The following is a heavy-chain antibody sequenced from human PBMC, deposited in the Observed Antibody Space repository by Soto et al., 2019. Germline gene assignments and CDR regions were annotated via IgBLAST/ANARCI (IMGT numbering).Heavy chain of an antibody. Sequence: EVQLLESGGGLVQPGGSLRLSCAASGFTFSSYAMSWVRQAPGKGLEWVSAISGSGGSTYYADSVKGRLTITRDNSKNTLYLQMNSLRAEDTAVYYCAKAHEPEYSSSSFHFDYWGQGTLVTVSS. V-gene: IGHV3-23*01. CDR1: GFTFSSYA. CDR3: AKAHEPEYSSSSFHFDY. CDR2: ISGSGGST. D-gene: IGHD6-6*01. J-gene: IGHJ4*02.